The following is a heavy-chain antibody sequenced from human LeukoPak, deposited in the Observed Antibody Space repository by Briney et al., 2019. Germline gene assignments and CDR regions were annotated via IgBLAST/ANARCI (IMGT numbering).Heavy chain of an antibody. J-gene: IGHJ3*02. CDR1: GGSFSGYY. CDR3: ARNSGPRYYAFDI. D-gene: IGHD1-14*01. Sequence: PSETLSLTCAVYGGSFSGYYWSWIRQPPGKGLEWIGEINHSGSTYYNASLKSRVTISVDTSKNQFSLKLTSVTAADTAVYYCARNSGPRYYAFDIWGQGTMVTVSS. V-gene: IGHV4-34*01. CDR2: INHSGST.